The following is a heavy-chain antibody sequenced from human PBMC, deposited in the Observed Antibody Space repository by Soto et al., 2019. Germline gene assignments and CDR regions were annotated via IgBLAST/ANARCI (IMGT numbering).Heavy chain of an antibody. D-gene: IGHD3-22*01. CDR3: ARGNYDSSGFDY. V-gene: IGHV1-18*04. CDR1: GYTFSNYG. J-gene: IGHJ4*02. Sequence: VSVKVSCKASGYTFSNYGLSWVRQAPGQGLEYMGWVSAYNGNTKYAQKLQGRGTMTTDTSTSTAYMELRSPRSDDTALYYCARGNYDSSGFDYWGQGTLVTVSS. CDR2: VSAYNGNT.